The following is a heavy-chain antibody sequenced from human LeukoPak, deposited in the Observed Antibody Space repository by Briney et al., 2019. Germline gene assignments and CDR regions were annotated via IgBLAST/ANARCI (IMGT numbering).Heavy chain of an antibody. CDR2: ISGSGANT. D-gene: IGHD1-1*01. Sequence: GGSLRLSCAASGFTFSSYGMSWVRQAPGKGLEWVSSISGSGANTYYADSVKGRFTISRDNSKNTLYLQMNSLRAEDTAVYYCAKIAAGNFDCWGQGTLVTVSS. V-gene: IGHV3-23*01. J-gene: IGHJ4*02. CDR3: AKIAAGNFDC. CDR1: GFTFSSYG.